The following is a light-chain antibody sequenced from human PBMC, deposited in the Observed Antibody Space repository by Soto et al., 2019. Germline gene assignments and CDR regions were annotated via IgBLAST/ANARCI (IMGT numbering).Light chain of an antibody. CDR2: DVN. J-gene: IGLJ2*01. CDR3: SSFTISRNTVI. CDR1: SSDVDGYNY. V-gene: IGLV2-14*01. Sequence: QSALTQPASVSGSPGQSITISCTGTSSDVDGYNYVSWYQYHPGKAPKLMIYDVNNRPSGVSNRFSGSKSGNTASLTISGLQAEDEADYYCSSFTISRNTVIFGGVTQLTVL.